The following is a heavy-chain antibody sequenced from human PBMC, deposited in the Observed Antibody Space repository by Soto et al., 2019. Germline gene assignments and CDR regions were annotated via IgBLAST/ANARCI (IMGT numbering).Heavy chain of an antibody. CDR1: GFTFSSYA. D-gene: IGHD3-22*01. CDR3: ARVPHYYEEVYYFDY. CDR2: ISYDGSNK. J-gene: IGHJ4*02. V-gene: IGHV3-30-3*01. Sequence: PGGSLRLSCAASGFTFSSYAMHWVRQAPDKGLEWVAVISYDGSNKYYADSVKGRFTISRDNSKNTLYLQMNSLRAEDTAVYYCARVPHYYEEVYYFDYWGQGTLVTVSS.